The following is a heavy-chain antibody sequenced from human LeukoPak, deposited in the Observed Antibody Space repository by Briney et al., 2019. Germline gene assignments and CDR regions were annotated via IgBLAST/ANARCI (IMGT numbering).Heavy chain of an antibody. Sequence: GGSLRLSCAASGFTFSSYGMHWVRQAPGKGLEWVAVISYDGSNKYYADSVKGRFTISRDNSKNTLYLQMNSLRAEDTAVYYCVSRGDYSYFDYWGQGTLLTVSS. J-gene: IGHJ4*02. V-gene: IGHV3-30*03. CDR1: GFTFSSYG. CDR3: VSRGDYSYFDY. D-gene: IGHD4-17*01. CDR2: ISYDGSNK.